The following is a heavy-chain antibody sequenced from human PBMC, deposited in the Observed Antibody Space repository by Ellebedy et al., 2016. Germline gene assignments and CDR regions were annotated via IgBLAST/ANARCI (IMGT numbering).Heavy chain of an antibody. Sequence: SETLSLXXTVSGGSISSGGYYWSWFRQHPGKGLEWIGYIYYSGSTYYNPSLKSRVTISVDTSKNQFSLKLSSVTAADTAVYYCARDYGSGGDIDYWGQGTLVTVSS. J-gene: IGHJ4*02. V-gene: IGHV4-31*03. CDR1: GGSISSGGYY. CDR3: ARDYGSGGDIDY. D-gene: IGHD3-10*01. CDR2: IYYSGST.